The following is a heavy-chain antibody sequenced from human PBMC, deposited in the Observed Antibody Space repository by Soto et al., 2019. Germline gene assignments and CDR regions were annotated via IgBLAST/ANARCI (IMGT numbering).Heavy chain of an antibody. J-gene: IGHJ4*02. V-gene: IGHV1-58*01. CDR3: AADATAWQQMVPSDY. CDR2: VAVGSGYT. Sequence: SVKDSFKASGFTFTSSAFQWVRQARVQRLEWIGWVAVGSGYTNYAQRFQDRVTLTRDMSTATTYMELSRLTSEDTAIYYCAADATAWQQMVPSDYWGQGTLVTVSS. D-gene: IGHD2-8*01. CDR1: GFTFTSSA.